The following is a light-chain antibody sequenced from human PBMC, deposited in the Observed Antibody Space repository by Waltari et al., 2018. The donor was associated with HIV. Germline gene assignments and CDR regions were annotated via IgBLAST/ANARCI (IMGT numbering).Light chain of an antibody. CDR3: SVWDDSLNGRV. CDR2: RDV. Sequence: QSVLTQSPSASGTPGQRVIISCSGTISNIGSKTVNWYRQLPGTAPKLLIYRDVKRPSGVPDRFSGSKSGTSASLAISGLQSEDDADYYCSVWDDSLNGRVFGTGTKVTVL. V-gene: IGLV1-44*01. J-gene: IGLJ1*01. CDR1: ISNIGSKT.